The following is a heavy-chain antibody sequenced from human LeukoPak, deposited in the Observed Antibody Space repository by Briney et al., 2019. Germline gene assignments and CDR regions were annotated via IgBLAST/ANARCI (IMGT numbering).Heavy chain of an antibody. V-gene: IGHV4-59*01. Sequence: SETLSLTCTVSGGSISSYYWSWIRQPPGKGLERIGYIYYSGSTNYNPSLKSRVTISVDTSKNQFSLKLSSVTAADTAVYYCARDRLGGTAQDYWGQGTLVTVSP. CDR2: IYYSGST. CDR1: GGSISSYY. J-gene: IGHJ4*02. D-gene: IGHD3-16*01. CDR3: ARDRLGGTAQDY.